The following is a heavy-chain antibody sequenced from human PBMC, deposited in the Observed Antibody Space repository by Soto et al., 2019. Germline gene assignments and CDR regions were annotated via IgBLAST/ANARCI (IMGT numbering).Heavy chain of an antibody. J-gene: IGHJ4*02. CDR2: IYHGGST. CDR3: ASHLIMPGTRGFDY. V-gene: IGHV4-4*02. CDR1: SGSITSSNW. D-gene: IGHD6-13*01. Sequence: QVQLQESGPGLVKPSGTLSLTCAISSGSITSSNWWSWVRQPPGKGLEWIGEIYHGGSTNYNPSLKSRLTISVDKAQNQFSRRLNSVTAADTAVYFCASHLIMPGTRGFDYWCQGSLVTVSS.